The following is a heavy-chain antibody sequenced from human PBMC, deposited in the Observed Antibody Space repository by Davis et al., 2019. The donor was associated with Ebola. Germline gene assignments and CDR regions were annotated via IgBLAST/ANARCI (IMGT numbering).Heavy chain of an antibody. V-gene: IGHV3-53*05. CDR2: TYSDGSS. CDR1: GFIVSSSY. J-gene: IGHJ6*02. Sequence: GESLKISCAASGFIVSSSYMTWVRQAPGEGLECVSVTYSDGSSYYTDSVEGRFTVSRDNSENTLLLQMNSLRAEDTAVYYCARASHYYYGMDVWGQGTTVTVSS. CDR3: ARASHYYYGMDV.